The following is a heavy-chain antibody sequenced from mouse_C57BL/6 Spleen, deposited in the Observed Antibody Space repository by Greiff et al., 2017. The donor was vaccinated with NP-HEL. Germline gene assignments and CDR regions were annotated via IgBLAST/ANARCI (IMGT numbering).Heavy chain of an antibody. CDR2: IWTGGGT. J-gene: IGHJ4*01. D-gene: IGHD2-3*01. CDR3: ASLYDSYAMDY. CDR1: GFSLTSYA. V-gene: IGHV2-9-1*01. Sequence: VKLVESGPGLVAPSQGLSITCTVSGFSLTSYAISWVRQPPGKGLEWLGVIWTGGGTNYNSALKSRLSISKDNSKSQVFLKMNSLQTDDKARYYCASLYDSYAMDYWGQGTSVTVSS.